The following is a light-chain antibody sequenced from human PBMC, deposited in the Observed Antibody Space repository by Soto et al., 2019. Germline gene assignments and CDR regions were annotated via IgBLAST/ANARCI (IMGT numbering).Light chain of an antibody. J-gene: IGLJ1*01. CDR3: SSLAADYSNHYV. CDR1: SSDVVRYNF. Sequence: QSVLTQPPSASGSPGQSVTISCTGTSSDVVRYNFVSWYQQHPGKAPKLMIFEVTKRPSGVPDRFSGSKSGNTASLTVSGLQAEDEADYYCSSLAADYSNHYVFGTGTKVTVL. CDR2: EVT. V-gene: IGLV2-8*01.